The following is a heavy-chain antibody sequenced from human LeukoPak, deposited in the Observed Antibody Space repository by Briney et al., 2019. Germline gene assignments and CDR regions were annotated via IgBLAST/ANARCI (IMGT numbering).Heavy chain of an antibody. Sequence: QPGGSLRLSCAASGFTFSSYAMSWVRQAPGKGLEWVAVISYDGSNKYYADSVKGRFTISRDNSKNTLYLQMNSLRAEDTAVYYCAKASGRRWWELPPGDYWGQGTLVTVSS. CDR1: GFTFSSYA. J-gene: IGHJ4*02. CDR2: ISYDGSNK. D-gene: IGHD1-26*01. CDR3: AKASGRRWWELPPGDY. V-gene: IGHV3-30*04.